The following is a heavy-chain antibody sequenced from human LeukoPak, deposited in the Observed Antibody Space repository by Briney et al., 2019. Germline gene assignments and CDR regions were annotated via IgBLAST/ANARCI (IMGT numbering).Heavy chain of an antibody. CDR1: GFTLSGYE. CDR3: ARGLAARLDQ. Sequence: GGSLRLSCAASGFTLSGYEMNWVRQAPGKGLEWVSYISSSGTTIYYADSVKGRFTISRDNAKKSVYLQMNSLRDEDMAVYYCARGLAARLDQWGQGTLVTVSS. CDR2: ISSSGTTI. J-gene: IGHJ4*02. V-gene: IGHV3-48*03. D-gene: IGHD6-6*01.